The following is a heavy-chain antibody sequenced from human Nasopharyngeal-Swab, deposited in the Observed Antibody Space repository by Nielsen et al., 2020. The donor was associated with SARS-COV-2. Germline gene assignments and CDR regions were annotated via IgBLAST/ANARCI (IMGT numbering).Heavy chain of an antibody. Sequence: GESLKISCAASGFIFSASAIHWVRQASGKGLEWVGRIGGKDHNYATTYGASVQGRFTISRDDSKNTAFLQMDSLKTEDTALYYCTTDLYFDYWGQGTLVTVSS. CDR2: IGGKDHNYAT. V-gene: IGHV3-73*01. CDR1: GFIFSASA. CDR3: TTDLYFDY. J-gene: IGHJ4*02.